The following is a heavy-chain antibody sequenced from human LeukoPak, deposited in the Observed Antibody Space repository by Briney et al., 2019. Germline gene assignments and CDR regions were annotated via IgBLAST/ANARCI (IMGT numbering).Heavy chain of an antibody. D-gene: IGHD3-10*01. J-gene: IGHJ4*02. CDR2: IYYSGST. CDR3: ARRGFGELLYQDTRKYYFDY. V-gene: IGHV4-39*01. CDR1: GGSIISSDYY. Sequence: SETLSLTCTVSGGSIISSDYYWGWIRQPPGKGLEWIGTIYYSGSTYYNPSLKSRVTISVDTSKNQCSLKLSSVTAADTAVYYCARRGFGELLYQDTRKYYFDYWGQGTLVTVSS.